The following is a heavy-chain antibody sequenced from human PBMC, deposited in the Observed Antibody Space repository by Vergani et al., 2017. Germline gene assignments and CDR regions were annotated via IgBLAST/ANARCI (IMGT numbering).Heavy chain of an antibody. CDR2: IFPGDSQI. CDR3: ARLCDVYYYHGFAI. J-gene: IGHJ3*02. V-gene: IGHV5-51*01. Sequence: EVQLVQSGAEVKKPGESLKISCKGSGFSFSTYWIGWVRQMPGEGLECMGSIFPGDSQIRINLSFKGRVTISVDKSISTSDLQWYSLQASDSAMYYCARLCDVYYYHGFAIWDQMTAVTVSS. CDR1: GFSFSTYW. D-gene: IGHD3-10*01.